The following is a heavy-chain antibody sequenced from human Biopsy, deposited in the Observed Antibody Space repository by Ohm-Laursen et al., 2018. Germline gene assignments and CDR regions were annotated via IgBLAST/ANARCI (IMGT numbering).Heavy chain of an antibody. CDR2: VDWDDYK. CDR1: GFSLSARGMC. Sequence: QTPTLTCSFSGFSLSARGMCVSWIRQAPGKALEWLARVDWDDYKDYSASLQTKLSISKDTSNDQMVLTVNNVDPADTATYYCARTPILIVSAGLVYRHRRHLQGMDVWGQGIAVTVS. CDR3: ARTPILIVSAGLVYRHRRHLQGMDV. D-gene: IGHD6-13*01. J-gene: IGHJ6*02. V-gene: IGHV2-70*11.